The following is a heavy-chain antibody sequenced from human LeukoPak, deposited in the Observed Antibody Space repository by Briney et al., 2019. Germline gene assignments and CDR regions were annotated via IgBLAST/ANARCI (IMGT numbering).Heavy chain of an antibody. CDR2: IYYSGST. CDR1: GDSISSSSSY. Sequence: SETLSLTCTVSGDSISSSSSYWGWIRQPPGEGLEWIGSIYYSGSTYYNTSLKSRVTISVDTSKNQFSLRLNSVTAADTAVYYCATYSSGWYGGYFDYWGQGTLVTVSS. V-gene: IGHV4-39*01. J-gene: IGHJ4*02. CDR3: ATYSSGWYGGYFDY. D-gene: IGHD6-19*01.